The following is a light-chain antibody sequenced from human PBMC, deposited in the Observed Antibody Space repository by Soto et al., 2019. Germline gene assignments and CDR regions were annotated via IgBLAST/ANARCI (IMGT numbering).Light chain of an antibody. CDR3: QEYNSATLT. J-gene: IGKJ4*01. CDR1: QGIGVY. V-gene: IGKV1-27*01. Sequence: DIQMTQSPSSVSASLGDRVTITCRASQGIGVYLAWFQQKPGNVPKLLIYAASTLQSGVPSRFSGSGSGTDFTLTISSLQPEDVANYYCQEYNSATLTFGGGTKVEIK. CDR2: AAS.